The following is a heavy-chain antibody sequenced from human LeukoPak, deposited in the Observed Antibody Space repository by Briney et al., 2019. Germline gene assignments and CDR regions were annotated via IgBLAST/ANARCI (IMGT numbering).Heavy chain of an antibody. D-gene: IGHD6-13*01. V-gene: IGHV4-31*03. CDR2: IYYSGST. CDR3: ARDIRQQLSFDY. Sequence: PSQTLSLTCTVSGGSISSGGYYWSWIRQHPGKGLEWIGYIYYSGSTYYNPSLKSRVTISVDTSKNQFSLKLSSVTAADTAVYYCARDIRQQLSFDYWGQGTLVTVSS. J-gene: IGHJ4*02. CDR1: GGSISSGGYY.